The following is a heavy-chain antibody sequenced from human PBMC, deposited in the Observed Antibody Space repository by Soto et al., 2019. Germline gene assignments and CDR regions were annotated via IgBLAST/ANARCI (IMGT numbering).Heavy chain of an antibody. D-gene: IGHD2-21*01. Sequence: GGSLRLSCAASGFTFSSYWMSWVRQAPGKGLEWVANIKQDGSEKYYVDSVKGRFTISRDNAKNSLYLQMNSLRAEDTAVYYCAREQVVNAMGYFDDWGQGTRVTVSS. V-gene: IGHV3-7*01. J-gene: IGHJ4*02. CDR1: GFTFSSYW. CDR3: AREQVVNAMGYFDD. CDR2: IKQDGSEK.